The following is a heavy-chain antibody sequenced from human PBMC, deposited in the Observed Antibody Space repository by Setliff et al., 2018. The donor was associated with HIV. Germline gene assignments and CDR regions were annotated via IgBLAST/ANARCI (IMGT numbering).Heavy chain of an antibody. CDR2: IYHSGTT. D-gene: IGHD2-15*01. J-gene: IGHJ4*02. Sequence: SETLSLTCAVSGYSISGGYYWGWIRQPPGKGLEWIGSIYHSGTTYYNPSLKSRVTISLDTSKNQFSLKLSSVTASDTAVFYCARQGDPVYGGSSGVFDCWGQGTLVTVPQ. CDR1: GYSISGGYY. CDR3: ARQGDPVYGGSSGVFDC. V-gene: IGHV4-38-2*01.